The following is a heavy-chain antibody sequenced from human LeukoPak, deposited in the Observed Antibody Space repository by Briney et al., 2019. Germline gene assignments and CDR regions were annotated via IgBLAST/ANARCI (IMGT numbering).Heavy chain of an antibody. CDR1: GFTFDDYG. CDR2: ISGDGGST. D-gene: IGHD3-22*01. Sequence: PGGSLRLSCAASGFTFDDYGMSWVRQAPGKGLEWVSLISGDGGSTYYADSVKGRFTISRDNSKNSLYLQMNSLRTEDTALYYCAKDFHGAANYYDSSGLTSLPDYWGQGTLVTVSS. CDR3: AKDFHGAANYYDSSGLTSLPDY. J-gene: IGHJ4*02. V-gene: IGHV3-43*02.